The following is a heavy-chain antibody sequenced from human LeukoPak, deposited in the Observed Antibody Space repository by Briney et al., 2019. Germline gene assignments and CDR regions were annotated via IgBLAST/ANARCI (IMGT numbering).Heavy chain of an antibody. CDR2: ISSSGSTI. CDR1: GFTFSSYE. D-gene: IGHD4-17*01. CDR3: AKGRTVTHFDY. V-gene: IGHV3-48*03. J-gene: IGHJ4*02. Sequence: GGSLRLSCAASGFTFSSYEMNWVRQAPGKGLEWVSYISSSGSTIYYADSVKGRFTISRDNSKNTLYLQMNSLRAEDTAVYYCAKGRTVTHFDYWGQGTLVTVSS.